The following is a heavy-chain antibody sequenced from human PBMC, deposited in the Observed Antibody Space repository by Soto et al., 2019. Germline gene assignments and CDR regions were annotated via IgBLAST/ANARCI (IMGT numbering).Heavy chain of an antibody. CDR1: GYTFTSYG. V-gene: IGHV1-18*01. D-gene: IGHD2-8*01. J-gene: IGHJ6*02. CDR3: ARGGKCCTNGVCSFYGMAV. Sequence: QVQLVQSGSEVKKPGASVKVSCKASGYTFTSYGISWVRQAPGQGLEWMGWISAYNGNTNYAQKFQGRVTMTTDTSASTASTVLTSLGSGATAVYYCARGGKCCTNGVCSFYGMAVWGQGATVTVSS. CDR2: ISAYNGNT.